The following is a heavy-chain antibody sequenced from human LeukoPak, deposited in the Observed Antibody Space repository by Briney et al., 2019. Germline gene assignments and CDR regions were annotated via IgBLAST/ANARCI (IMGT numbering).Heavy chain of an antibody. CDR2: INSDGSST. CDR3: ARDQGDLSIPIFGGGAFDI. CDR1: GLTISNLW. J-gene: IGHJ3*02. Sequence: GSLRFSCAASGLTISNLWTNWVSQAQGKGLVWVSRINSDGSSTSYADSVKGRFTISRHNAKNTMYLQMNSVMAEDTAVYYCARDQGDLSIPIFGGGAFDIWGQGTM. D-gene: IGHD3-3*01. V-gene: IGHV3-74*01.